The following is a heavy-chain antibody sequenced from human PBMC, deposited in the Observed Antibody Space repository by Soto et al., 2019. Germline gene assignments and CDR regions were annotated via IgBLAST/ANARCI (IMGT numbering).Heavy chain of an antibody. CDR2: MNPNSGNT. V-gene: IGHV1-8*01. Sequence: QLQLVQSGAEVKKPGASVKVSCKASGYTFTSYDINWVRQATGQRLEWMGWMNPNSGNTGYAQKFQGRVTMTRNTSIRTAYMELISLRSADPSVYYCARSRYTRHHWYFDLWGRGTLVTVSS. CDR3: ARSRYTRHHWYFDL. CDR1: GYTFTSYD. J-gene: IGHJ2*01. D-gene: IGHD3-16*02.